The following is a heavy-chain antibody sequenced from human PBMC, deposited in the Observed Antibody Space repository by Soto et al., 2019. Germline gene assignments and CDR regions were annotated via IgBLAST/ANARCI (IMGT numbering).Heavy chain of an antibody. V-gene: IGHV4-31*03. CDR1: GGSVSSGNYY. D-gene: IGHD3-10*01. CDR2: IYYSGHT. Sequence: QVQLQESGPGLVKPSETLSLTCTVSGGSVSSGNYYWNWIRQLPGKDLEWIGYIYYSGHTYSNPSLQSRIAISLDTSDHHFSLNLRSVTAADTAIYYCVRGFSWSAPLGLVAFDIWGQGIMVAVSS. J-gene: IGHJ3*02. CDR3: VRGFSWSAPLGLVAFDI.